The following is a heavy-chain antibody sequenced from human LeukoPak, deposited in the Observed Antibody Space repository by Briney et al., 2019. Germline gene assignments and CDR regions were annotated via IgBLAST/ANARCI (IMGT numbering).Heavy chain of an antibody. Sequence: PGGSLRLFCAASGFTFSSYAMSWVRQAPGRGLEWVSAISGSGGSTYYADSVKGRFTISRDNSKNTLYLQMNSLRAEDTAVYYCAKSVVARSGPDYWGQGTLVTVSS. CDR1: GFTFSSYA. D-gene: IGHD2-15*01. CDR2: ISGSGGST. V-gene: IGHV3-23*01. CDR3: AKSVVARSGPDY. J-gene: IGHJ4*02.